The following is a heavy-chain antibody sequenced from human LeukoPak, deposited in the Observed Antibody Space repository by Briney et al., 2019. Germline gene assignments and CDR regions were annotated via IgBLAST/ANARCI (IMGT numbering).Heavy chain of an antibody. J-gene: IGHJ3*02. CDR3: AKDFSRELLWFGELLLSAFDI. CDR1: GFTFSSYA. Sequence: GGSLRLSCAASGFTFSSYAMSWVRQAPGKGLEWVSAISGSGGSTYYADSVKGRFTISRDNSKNTLYLQMNSLRAEDTAVYYCAKDFSRELLWFGELLLSAFDIWGQGTMVTVSS. V-gene: IGHV3-23*01. D-gene: IGHD3-10*01. CDR2: ISGSGGST.